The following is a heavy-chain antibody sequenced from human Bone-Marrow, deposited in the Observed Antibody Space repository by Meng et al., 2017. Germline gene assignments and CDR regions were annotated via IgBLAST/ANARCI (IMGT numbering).Heavy chain of an antibody. V-gene: IGHV3-30*07. Sequence: GESLKISCAASGFTFSSYAMHWVRQAPGKGLEWVAVISYDGSNKYYADSVKGRFTISRDNSKNTLYLQMNSLRAEDTAVYYCARDPVGSMLSITKDYGGFDYWGQGTLVTVSS. D-gene: IGHD4-23*01. CDR3: ARDPVGSMLSITKDYGGFDY. CDR1: GFTFSSYA. J-gene: IGHJ4*02. CDR2: ISYDGSNK.